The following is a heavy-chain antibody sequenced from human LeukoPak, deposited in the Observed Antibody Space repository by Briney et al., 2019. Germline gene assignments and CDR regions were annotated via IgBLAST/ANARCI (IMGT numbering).Heavy chain of an antibody. CDR2: ISTDGTST. V-gene: IGHV3-74*01. D-gene: IGHD2-15*01. CDR1: GFRFSDYW. CDR3: ARFSSAGEDY. J-gene: IGHJ4*02. Sequence: GGSLRLSCAASGFRFSDYWMFWVRQAPGKGPVWVSHISTDGTSTTYADSVKGRFTISRDNAKNTMYLHMNSLRVEDTAVYYCARFSSAGEDYWGQGTLVAVSS.